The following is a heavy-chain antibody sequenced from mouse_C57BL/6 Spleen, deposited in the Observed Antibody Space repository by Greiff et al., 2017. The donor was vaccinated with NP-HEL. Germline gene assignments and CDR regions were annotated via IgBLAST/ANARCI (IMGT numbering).Heavy chain of an antibody. CDR1: GYTFTSYW. D-gene: IGHD2-4*01. V-gene: IGHV1-64*01. J-gene: IGHJ2*01. Sequence: QVQLQQPGAELVKPGASVKLSCKASGYTFTSYWMHWVKQRPGQGLEWIGMIHPNSGSTNYNEKFKSKATLTVDKSSSTAYMQLSSLTSEDSAVYYCARGPYDYYYFDYWGQGTTLTVSS. CDR2: IHPNSGST. CDR3: ARGPYDYYYFDY.